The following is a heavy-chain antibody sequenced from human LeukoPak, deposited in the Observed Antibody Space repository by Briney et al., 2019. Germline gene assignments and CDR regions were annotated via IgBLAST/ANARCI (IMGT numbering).Heavy chain of an antibody. D-gene: IGHD2-21*01. Sequence: SETLSLTCAVYGGSFSGYYWSWIRQPPGKGLEWIGEINHSGSTNYNPSLKSRVTISVDTSKNRFPLKLSSVTAADTAVYYCARGDSLDVWGQGTTVTVSS. CDR2: INHSGST. CDR1: GGSFSGYY. CDR3: ARGDSLDV. J-gene: IGHJ6*02. V-gene: IGHV4-34*01.